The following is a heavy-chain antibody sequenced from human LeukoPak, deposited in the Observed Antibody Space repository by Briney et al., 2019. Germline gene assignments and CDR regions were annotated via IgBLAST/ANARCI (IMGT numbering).Heavy chain of an antibody. Sequence: GGSLRLSCAASGFTFSSYAMSWVRQAPGKGLEWVSAISGSGGRTYYGDSVKGRFTISRENSKNTMYLQMNSLRAEDTAVYYCAKGLKQWLVMYYFDYWGEGALVTVSS. CDR1: GFTFSSYA. J-gene: IGHJ4*02. CDR3: AKGLKQWLVMYYFDY. V-gene: IGHV3-23*01. CDR2: ISGSGGRT. D-gene: IGHD6-19*01.